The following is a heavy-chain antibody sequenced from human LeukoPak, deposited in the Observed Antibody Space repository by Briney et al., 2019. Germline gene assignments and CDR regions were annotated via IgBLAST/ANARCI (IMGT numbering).Heavy chain of an antibody. CDR1: GDSISGSNYH. V-gene: IGHV4-39*07. CDR2: VHHTGRA. Sequence: SETLSLTRTVSGDSISGSNYHWGWIRQPPGKGLEWLGTVHHTGRAFYNPSLRGRTTVSVDTSKNQFSLKLTSATAADTAVYYCAREPDAWGQGTLVTVSS. J-gene: IGHJ5*02. CDR3: AREPDA.